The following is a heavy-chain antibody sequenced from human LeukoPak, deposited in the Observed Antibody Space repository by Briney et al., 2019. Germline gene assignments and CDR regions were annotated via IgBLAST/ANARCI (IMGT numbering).Heavy chain of an antibody. CDR1: GGSISSGGYY. Sequence: SETLSLTCTVSGGSISSGGYYWSWIRQHPGTGLEWIGYIYYSGSTYYNPSLKSRVTISVDTSKNQFSLKLSSVTAADTAVYYCARVAHSGSYTNWFDPWGQGTLVTVSS. CDR3: ARVAHSGSYTNWFDP. V-gene: IGHV4-31*03. D-gene: IGHD1-26*01. CDR2: IYYSGST. J-gene: IGHJ5*02.